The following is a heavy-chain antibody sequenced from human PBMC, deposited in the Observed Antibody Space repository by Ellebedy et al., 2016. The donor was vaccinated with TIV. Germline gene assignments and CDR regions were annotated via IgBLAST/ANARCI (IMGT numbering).Heavy chain of an antibody. V-gene: IGHV3-7*01. D-gene: IGHD3-22*01. CDR1: GISFRNYG. Sequence: GESLKISCAASGISFRNYGMHWVRQAPGKGLEWVANIQRDGGEKNYVDSVKGRFTISRDNARNSLYLQMNSLRTEDTAVYYCARDGITMIVVVNHFDYWGQGTLVTVSS. CDR2: IQRDGGEK. J-gene: IGHJ4*02. CDR3: ARDGITMIVVVNHFDY.